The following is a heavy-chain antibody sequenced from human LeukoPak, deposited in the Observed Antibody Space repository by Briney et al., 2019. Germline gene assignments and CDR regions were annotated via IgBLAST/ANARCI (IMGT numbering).Heavy chain of an antibody. V-gene: IGHV3-30*02. Sequence: QSGGSLRLSCAASGFTFSSFGMHWVRQAPGKGLEWVAFIRYDASHKYYADSVKGRFTISRDNSKNTLYMQMDSLRVEDTAVYYCAKSNGYGLVDIWGQGTMVTVSS. J-gene: IGHJ3*02. CDR1: GFTFSSFG. CDR3: AKSNGYGLVDI. CDR2: IRYDASHK. D-gene: IGHD3-10*01.